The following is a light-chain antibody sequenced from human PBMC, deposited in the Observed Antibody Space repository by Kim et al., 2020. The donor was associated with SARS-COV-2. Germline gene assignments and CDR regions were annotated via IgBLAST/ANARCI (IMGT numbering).Light chain of an antibody. V-gene: IGLV3-21*02. CDR2: DDS. J-gene: IGLJ1*01. CDR3: QVWDRSSYHSF. Sequence: SYELTQPPSVSVAPGETARIPWGGNNIGSKSVHWYQQKPGQAPVLVVYDDSDRPPGIPEGFSGSNSGNTATLTISRVEAGEEAGYFCQVWDRSSYHSFFG. CDR1: NIGSKS.